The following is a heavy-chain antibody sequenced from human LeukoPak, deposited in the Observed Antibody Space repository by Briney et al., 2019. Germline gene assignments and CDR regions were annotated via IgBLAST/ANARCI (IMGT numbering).Heavy chain of an antibody. D-gene: IGHD7-27*01. J-gene: IGHJ4*02. CDR2: INPNSGGT. Sequence: ASVKVSCKASGYTFTGYYMHWVRQAPGQGLECMGRINPNSGGTNYAQKFQGRVTMTRDTSISTAYMELSRLRSDDTAVYYCARETPGAGHFDYWGQGSLVTVSS. CDR3: ARETPGAGHFDY. CDR1: GYTFTGYY. V-gene: IGHV1-2*06.